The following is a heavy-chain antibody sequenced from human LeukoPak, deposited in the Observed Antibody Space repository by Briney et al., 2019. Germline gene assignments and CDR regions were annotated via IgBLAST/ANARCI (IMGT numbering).Heavy chain of an antibody. CDR3: ARFRYYYDSSGYYYPNWYFDL. D-gene: IGHD3-22*01. Sequence: SETLSLTCTVSGGPISSYYWSWIRQPPGKGLEWIGYIYYSGSTNYNPSLKSRVTTSVDTSKNQFSLKLSSVTAADTAVYYCARFRYYYDSSGYYYPNWYFDLWGRGTLVTVSS. CDR1: GGPISSYY. J-gene: IGHJ2*01. V-gene: IGHV4-59*01. CDR2: IYYSGST.